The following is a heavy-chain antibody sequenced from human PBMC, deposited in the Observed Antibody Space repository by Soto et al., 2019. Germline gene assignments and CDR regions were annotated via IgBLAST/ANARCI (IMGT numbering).Heavy chain of an antibody. CDR3: ARVPGP. J-gene: IGHJ5*02. CDR1: GDSISSNSYS. D-gene: IGHD7-27*01. V-gene: IGHV4-39*07. CDR2: IYYSGST. Sequence: SETLSLTCTVSGDSISSNSYSWGWIRQPPGKGLEWIGSIYYSGSTSYNPSLKSRVTISVDASKNQFSLELSSVTAADTAVYYCARVPGPWGQGTLVTVSS.